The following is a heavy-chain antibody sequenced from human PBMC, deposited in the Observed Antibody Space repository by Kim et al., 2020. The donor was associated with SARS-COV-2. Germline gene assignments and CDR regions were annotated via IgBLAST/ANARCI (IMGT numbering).Heavy chain of an antibody. CDR3: TREGIMVRGVIIHYYGMDV. V-gene: IGHV4-59*01. CDR2: IFSSGST. D-gene: IGHD3-10*01. CDR1: GGSISYYY. Sequence: SETLSLTRTVSGGSISYYYWSWIRQPPGKGLEWIGYIFSSGSTKYNPSLKSRVTISVDRSKNQFSLKLSSVTAADTAVYYCTREGIMVRGVIIHYYGMDVWGRGTTVTVPS. J-gene: IGHJ6*02.